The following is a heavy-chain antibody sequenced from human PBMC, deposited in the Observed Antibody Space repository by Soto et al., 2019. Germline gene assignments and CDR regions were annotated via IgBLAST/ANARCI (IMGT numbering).Heavy chain of an antibody. CDR3: ARLEGLATISYYFDY. Sequence: QLQLQESGPGLVKPSETLSLTCTVSGGSISSSRYYWGWIRQPPGKGLEWIGSVYYSGSTYYNPSLKSRVTISVDKSKNQFSLKLSSVTAADTAVYYCARLEGLATISYYFDYWGQGTLVTVSS. CDR2: VYYSGST. D-gene: IGHD3-9*01. J-gene: IGHJ4*02. V-gene: IGHV4-39*01. CDR1: GGSISSSRYY.